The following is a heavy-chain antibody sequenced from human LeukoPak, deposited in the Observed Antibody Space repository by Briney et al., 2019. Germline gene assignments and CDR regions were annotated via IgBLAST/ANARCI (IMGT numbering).Heavy chain of an antibody. D-gene: IGHD2-2*02. CDR2: ISGSGGST. V-gene: IGHV3-23*01. Sequence: GGSLRLSCAASGFTFSSNAMTWVRQAPGKGLEWVSAISGSGGSTYYADSVKGRFTTSRDNSKNTLYLQMNSLRAEDTAVYYCAKVLGYCSSTSCYTSYYYYGMDVWGQGTTVTVSS. CDR3: AKVLGYCSSTSCYTSYYYYGMDV. J-gene: IGHJ6*02. CDR1: GFTFSSNA.